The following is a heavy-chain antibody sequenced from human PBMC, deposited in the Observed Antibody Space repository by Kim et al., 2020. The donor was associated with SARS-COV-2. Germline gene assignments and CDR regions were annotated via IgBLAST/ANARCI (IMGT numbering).Heavy chain of an antibody. V-gene: IGHV3-64D*06. D-gene: IGHD6-19*01. CDR3: VRLSSGWYYDY. CDR2: ISGDGGNT. CDR1: GFTFSSYT. J-gene: IGHJ4*02. Sequence: GGSLRLSCSVSGFTFSSYTMHWIRQAPGKGLKYVSGISGDGGNTFYSDSVKGRFTISRDNSKNTLFLQMSSPRPEDTAVYYCVRLSSGWYYDYWGPGTLV.